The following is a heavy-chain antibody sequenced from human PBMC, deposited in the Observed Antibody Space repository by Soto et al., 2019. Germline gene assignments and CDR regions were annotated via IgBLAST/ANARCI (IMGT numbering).Heavy chain of an antibody. J-gene: IGHJ6*02. CDR1: GFSFVNYA. CDR2: LSGSGTST. CDR3: AKDKAPRNYYYYGMDV. V-gene: IGHV3-23*01. Sequence: LRLSCAASGFSFVNYAMNWVRQAPGKGLEWVAGLSGSGTSTYYADSVKGRFTISRDNSKNTLYLQMNSLRAEDTAVYYCAKDKAPRNYYYYGMDVWGQGTTVTVSS.